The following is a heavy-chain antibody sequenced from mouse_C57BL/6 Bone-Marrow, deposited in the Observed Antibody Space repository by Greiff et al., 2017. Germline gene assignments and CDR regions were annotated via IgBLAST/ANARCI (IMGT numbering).Heavy chain of an antibody. CDR3: ARDGGPYYFDY. V-gene: IGHV1-64*01. CDR2: IHPNSGST. J-gene: IGHJ2*01. Sequence: VQLQQPGAELVKPGASVKLSCKASGYTFTSYWMHWVKQSPGQGLEWIGMIHPNSGSTNYNEKFKSKATLTVDKSSSTAYMQLSSLTSEDSAVYYCARDGGPYYFDYRGQGTTLTVSS. CDR1: GYTFTSYW.